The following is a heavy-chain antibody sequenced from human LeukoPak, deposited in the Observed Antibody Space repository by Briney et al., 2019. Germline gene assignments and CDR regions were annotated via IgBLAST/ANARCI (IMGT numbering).Heavy chain of an antibody. J-gene: IGHJ3*02. D-gene: IGHD2-2*01. CDR3: ARVGCSSISCRWDAFDI. V-gene: IGHV3-23*01. CDR1: GFTFSSHG. CDR2: ISGSGDNT. Sequence: GGSLRLSCAASGFTFSSHGMSWVRQAPGKGLEGVSTISGSGDNTYYADSVKGRFTISRDNSKNTLYLQMNSLRAEDTAVYYCARVGCSSISCRWDAFDIWGQGTMVTVSS.